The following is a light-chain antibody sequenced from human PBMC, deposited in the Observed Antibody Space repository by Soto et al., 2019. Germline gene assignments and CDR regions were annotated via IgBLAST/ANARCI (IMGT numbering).Light chain of an antibody. CDR1: SGHSSYG. CDR2: LNSDGSH. Sequence: QLVLTQSPSASASLGASVTLTCTLSSGHSSYGIAWHQQQPETGPRYLMKLNSDGSHSKGDAIPDCVSGSGSGAERYLTIPRREYEDEADYHCQTWGTGMGVFGGGTKLTVL. CDR3: QTWGTGMGV. J-gene: IGLJ2*01. V-gene: IGLV4-69*01.